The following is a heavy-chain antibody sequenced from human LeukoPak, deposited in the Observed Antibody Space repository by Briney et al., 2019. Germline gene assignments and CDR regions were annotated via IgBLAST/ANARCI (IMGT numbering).Heavy chain of an antibody. CDR2: FDPEDGET. Sequence: GASVKVSCKVSGYTLTELSMHWVRQAPGKGLEWMRGFDPEDGETIYAQKFQGRVTMTEDTSTDTAYLEMSSLRSEDTAVYYCAPQTLYYTGSGWLTRFDPWGQGTLVTVFS. CDR1: GYTLTELS. D-gene: IGHD3-10*01. V-gene: IGHV1-24*01. J-gene: IGHJ5*02. CDR3: APQTLYYTGSGWLTRFDP.